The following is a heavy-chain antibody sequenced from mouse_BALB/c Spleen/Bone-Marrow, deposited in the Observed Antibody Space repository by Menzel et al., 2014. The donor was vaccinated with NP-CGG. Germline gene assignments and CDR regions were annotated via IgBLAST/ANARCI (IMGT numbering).Heavy chain of an antibody. J-gene: IGHJ3*01. CDR2: INPSSGYT. CDR3: ARSNGNYVLAY. D-gene: IGHD2-1*01. CDR1: GYTFTSYM. Sequence: QVQLQQSGAELARPGASVKMSCKASGYTFTSYMMHWVKQRPGQGLEWIGYINPSSGYTNYNQKFKDKATLTADKSSSTAYMQLSSLTSEDSAVYYCARSNGNYVLAYWGQGTLVTVSA. V-gene: IGHV1-4*01.